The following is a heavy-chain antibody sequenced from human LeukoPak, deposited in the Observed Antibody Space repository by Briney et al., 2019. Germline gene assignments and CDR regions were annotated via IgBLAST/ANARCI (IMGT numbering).Heavy chain of an antibody. V-gene: IGHV1-2*02. J-gene: IGHJ5*02. CDR3: ARMGRIAAAGYWFDP. D-gene: IGHD6-13*01. Sequence: GASVRVSCKASGYTFTGYYMHWVRQAPGQGLEWMGWINPNSGGTNYAQKFQGRVTMTRDTSISTAYMELSRLRSDDTAVYYCARMGRIAAAGYWFDPWGQGTLVTVSS. CDR2: INPNSGGT. CDR1: GYTFTGYY.